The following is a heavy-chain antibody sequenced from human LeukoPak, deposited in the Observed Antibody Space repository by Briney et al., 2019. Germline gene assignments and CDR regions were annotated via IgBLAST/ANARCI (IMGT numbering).Heavy chain of an antibody. D-gene: IGHD3-22*01. CDR2: LSYDGNNQ. CDR3: ARGGEYFYDGSGFFDF. Sequence: PGRSLRLSCAASGFTFSHYAMHWVRQAPGKGLQWVAVLSYDGNNQYYADSVKGRFTISRANSKNTLYLQMNALRAEDTAVYYCARGGEYFYDGSGFFDFWGRGTLVTVSS. CDR1: GFTFSHYA. J-gene: IGHJ2*01. V-gene: IGHV3-30*01.